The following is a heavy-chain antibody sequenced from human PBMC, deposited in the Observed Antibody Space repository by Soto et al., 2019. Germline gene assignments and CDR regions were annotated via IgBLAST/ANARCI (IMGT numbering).Heavy chain of an antibody. J-gene: IGHJ6*02. D-gene: IGHD5-18*01. CDR3: VCIFSGGSSYGFYYYGMDV. Sequence: PSETLSLTCTFSGCSISSSSYYWGWIRQPPGKGLEWIGSIFYSGSTYYNPSLKSRVTISVDTSKNQFSLKLSSVTAADTAMYYCVCIFSGGSSYGFYYYGMDVWGQGTTVTVSS. CDR2: IFYSGST. CDR1: GCSISSSSYY. V-gene: IGHV4-39*01.